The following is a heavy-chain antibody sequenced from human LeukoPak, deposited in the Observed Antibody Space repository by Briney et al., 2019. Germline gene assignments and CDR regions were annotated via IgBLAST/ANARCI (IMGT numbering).Heavy chain of an antibody. Sequence: SETLSLTCTVSGGSISSYYWSWIRQPPGKGLEWIGYIYYSGSTNYNPSLKSRVTISVDTSKNQFSLKLSSVTAADTAVYYCATDSSGYRRNAFDIWGQGTMVTVSS. CDR3: ATDSSGYRRNAFDI. J-gene: IGHJ3*02. CDR2: IYYSGST. CDR1: GGSISSYY. V-gene: IGHV4-59*01. D-gene: IGHD3-22*01.